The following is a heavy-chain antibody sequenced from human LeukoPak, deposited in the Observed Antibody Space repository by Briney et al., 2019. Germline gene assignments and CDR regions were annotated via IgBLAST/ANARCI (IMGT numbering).Heavy chain of an antibody. D-gene: IGHD1-26*01. V-gene: IGHV1-2*02. CDR2: INPNSGGT. J-gene: IGHJ4*02. CDR1: GYTFTGYY. CDR3: ARDSYWYGGSYLLDY. Sequence: GASVKVSCKASGYTFTGYYMHWVRQAPGQGLEWMGWINPNSGGTNYAQKFQGRVTMTRDTSISTAYMELSGLRSDDTAVYYCARDSYWYGGSYLLDYWGQGTLVTVSS.